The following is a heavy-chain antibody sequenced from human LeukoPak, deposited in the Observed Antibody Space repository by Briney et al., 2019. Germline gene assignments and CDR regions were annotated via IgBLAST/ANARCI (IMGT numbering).Heavy chain of an antibody. V-gene: IGHV3-9*01. Sequence: PGGSLRLSCAASGFTFDDYAMHWVRQAPGKGLEWVSGISWNSGSIGYADSVKGRFTISRDNAKNSLYLQMNSLRAEDTALYYCAKDIGPQNYYDSSGYFDYWGQGTLVTVSS. J-gene: IGHJ4*02. CDR3: AKDIGPQNYYDSSGYFDY. D-gene: IGHD3-22*01. CDR2: ISWNSGSI. CDR1: GFTFDDYA.